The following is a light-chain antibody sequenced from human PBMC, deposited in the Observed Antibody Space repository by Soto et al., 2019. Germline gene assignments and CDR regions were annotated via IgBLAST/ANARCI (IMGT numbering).Light chain of an antibody. CDR2: DAS. J-gene: IGKJ2*01. V-gene: IGKV3-11*01. CDR1: QSVSSY. CDR3: QQRRNWPPYT. Sequence: EIVLTQSPATLSLSPGERATLSCRASQSVSSYLAWSQQKPGQAPRLLIYDASNRATGIPARFSGSGSGTDFTLTISSLEPEDFAVYYCQQRRNWPPYTFGQGTKLEIK.